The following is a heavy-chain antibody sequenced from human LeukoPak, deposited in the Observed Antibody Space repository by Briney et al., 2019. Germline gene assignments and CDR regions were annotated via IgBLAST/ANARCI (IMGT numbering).Heavy chain of an antibody. V-gene: IGHV1-2*02. CDR1: GYTFTGYY. D-gene: IGHD3-10*01. J-gene: IGHJ6*02. Sequence: ASVKVSCKASGYTFTGYYMHWVRQAPGQGLEWMGWINPNSGGTNYAQKFQGRVTMTRDTSISTAYMELSRLRSDDTAVYYCARGWFGELLGYYGMDVWGQGTTVTVS. CDR2: INPNSGGT. CDR3: ARGWFGELLGYYGMDV.